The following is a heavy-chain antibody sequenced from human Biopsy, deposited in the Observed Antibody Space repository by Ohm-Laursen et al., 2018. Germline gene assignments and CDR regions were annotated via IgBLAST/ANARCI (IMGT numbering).Heavy chain of an antibody. CDR2: VSSTSTYI. CDR3: ARLNSGTYDASDL. D-gene: IGHD1-26*01. V-gene: IGHV3-21*01. J-gene: IGHJ3*01. CDR1: GFTFSNYS. Sequence: SLRLSCAAPGFTFSNYSMNWVRQAPGKGLEWVSSVSSTSTYIYYADSVKGRFTISRDNAKNSLYLQMNSLRAEDTAVYYCARLNSGTYDASDLWGQGTMVIVSS.